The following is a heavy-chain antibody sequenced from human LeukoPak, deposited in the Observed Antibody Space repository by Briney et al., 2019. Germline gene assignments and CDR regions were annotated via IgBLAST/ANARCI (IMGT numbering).Heavy chain of an antibody. Sequence: ASVKVSCKASGYTFTSYGISWVRQAPGQGLEWMGWISAYNGNTNYAQKLQGRVTMTTDTSTSTAYMELRSLRSDDTAVYYCARGDYDILTGYYLSTFDYWGQGTLVTVSS. CDR3: ARGDYDILTGYYLSTFDY. CDR2: ISAYNGNT. V-gene: IGHV1-18*04. J-gene: IGHJ4*02. D-gene: IGHD3-9*01. CDR1: GYTFTSYG.